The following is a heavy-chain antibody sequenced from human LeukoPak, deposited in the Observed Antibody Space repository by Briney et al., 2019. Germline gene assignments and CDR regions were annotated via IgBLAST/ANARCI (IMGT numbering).Heavy chain of an antibody. CDR2: ITSSGGTI. D-gene: IGHD3-10*01. CDR3: ASRPPPSRGPYDY. CDR1: GFTFSNYE. J-gene: IGHJ4*02. V-gene: IGHV3-48*03. Sequence: PGGSLRLSCAASGFTFSNYEMNWVRQAPGKGLEWVSYITSSGGTICCADSVKGRFTISRDNAKNSLYLQMHSLRAEDTAVYYCASRPPPSRGPYDYWGQGTLVTVSS.